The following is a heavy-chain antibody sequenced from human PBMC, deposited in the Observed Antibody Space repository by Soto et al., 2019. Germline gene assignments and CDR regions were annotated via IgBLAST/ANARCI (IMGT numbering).Heavy chain of an antibody. J-gene: IGHJ6*02. CDR3: ARFSGWSDNTYYFSYGMQG. V-gene: IGHV1-18*01. CDR2: ISAYNGNT. D-gene: IGHD6-19*01. Sequence: GALLQVACKASGYPFTSYGISWVRQAPGQGLDWMGWISAYNGNTKYAQDLQGRVTMTTDTSTSTAYMELRSLRSGDTAVYYCARFSGWSDNTYYFSYGMQGWGQGTTLTVAS. CDR1: GYPFTSYG.